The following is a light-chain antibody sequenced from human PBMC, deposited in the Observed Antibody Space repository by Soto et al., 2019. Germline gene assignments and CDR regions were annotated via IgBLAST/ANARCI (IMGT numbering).Light chain of an antibody. CDR1: SGHSSYA. CDR2: VNSDGSH. V-gene: IGLV4-69*01. Sequence: QLVLTQSPSASASLGASVKLTCTLSSGHSSYAIAWHQQQPEKGPRYLMKVNSDGSHNKGDGIPDRFSGSSSGAERYLTIASLQSEDEADYYCQTWGTGIHVFGGGTKVTVL. CDR3: QTWGTGIHV. J-gene: IGLJ2*01.